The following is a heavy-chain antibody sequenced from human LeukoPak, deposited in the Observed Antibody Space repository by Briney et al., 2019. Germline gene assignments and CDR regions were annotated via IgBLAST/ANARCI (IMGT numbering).Heavy chain of an antibody. Sequence: ASVKVSCKASGGTFSSYGISWVRQAPGQGLEWMGWISAYNGNTNYAQKLQGRVTMTTDTSTSTAYMELRSLRSDDTAVYYCARETSSSSWTYFDYWGQGTLVTVSS. CDR1: GGTFSSYG. V-gene: IGHV1-18*01. CDR2: ISAYNGNT. D-gene: IGHD6-13*01. CDR3: ARETSSSSWTYFDY. J-gene: IGHJ4*02.